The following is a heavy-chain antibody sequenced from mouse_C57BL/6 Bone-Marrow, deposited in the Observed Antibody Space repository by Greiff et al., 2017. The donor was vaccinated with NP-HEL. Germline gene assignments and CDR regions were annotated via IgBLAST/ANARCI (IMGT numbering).Heavy chain of an antibody. D-gene: IGHD1-1*01. CDR1: GYTFTSYW. CDR3: ARCPYYGSSYDYAMDD. V-gene: IGHV1-52*01. J-gene: IGHJ4*01. Sequence: QVQLQQPGAELVRPGSSVKLSCKASGYTFTSYWMHWVKQRPIQGLEWIGNIDPSDSETHYNQKFKDKATLTVDKSSSTAYMQLSSLTSEDSAVYYCARCPYYGSSYDYAMDDWGQGTSVTVSS. CDR2: IDPSDSET.